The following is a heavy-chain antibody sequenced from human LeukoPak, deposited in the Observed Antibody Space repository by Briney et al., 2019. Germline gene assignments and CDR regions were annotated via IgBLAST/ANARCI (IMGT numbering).Heavy chain of an antibody. D-gene: IGHD3-3*01. Sequence: GGSLRLSCVASGFTFSTYAMSWVRQAPGKGLEWVSGISDSGDNIYDADSVKGRFTISRDNSRGTLYLQMDSLRGDDTAVYYCAKFANGYYGTFFDYWGQGFLVAVSS. CDR2: ISDSGDNI. V-gene: IGHV3-23*01. CDR1: GFTFSTYA. CDR3: AKFANGYYGTFFDY. J-gene: IGHJ4*02.